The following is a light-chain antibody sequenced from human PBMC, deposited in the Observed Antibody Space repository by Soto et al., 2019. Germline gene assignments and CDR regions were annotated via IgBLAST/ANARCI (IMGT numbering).Light chain of an antibody. V-gene: IGKV1-5*01. CDR2: DVS. Sequence: DIQMTQSPSTLSASVGDRVTITCRASQTVERWLAWYQQKPGKAPNLVISDVSSLERGVPSRFSGSGSGTEFTLTISGLQPDDFATYYCQQGYSNPVTFGQGTR. J-gene: IGKJ5*01. CDR3: QQGYSNPVT. CDR1: QTVERW.